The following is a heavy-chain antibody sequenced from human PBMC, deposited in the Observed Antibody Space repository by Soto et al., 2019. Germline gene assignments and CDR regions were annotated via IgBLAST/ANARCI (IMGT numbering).Heavy chain of an antibody. CDR1: GFTFSSYA. CDR3: ARDGIGGTVFRGYLDY. J-gene: IGHJ4*02. Sequence: GGSLRLSCAASGFTFSSYAMSWVRQAPGKGLEWVSAISGSGGTTYYADSVKGRFTISRDSSKNTLFLQMYSLRAEDTAVYYCARDGIGGTVFRGYLDYWGRGTVVTVSS. V-gene: IGHV3-23*01. D-gene: IGHD1-7*01. CDR2: ISGSGGTT.